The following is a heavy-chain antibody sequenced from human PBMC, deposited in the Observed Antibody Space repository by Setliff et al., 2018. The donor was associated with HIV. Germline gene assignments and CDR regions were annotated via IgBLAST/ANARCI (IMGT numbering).Heavy chain of an antibody. J-gene: IGHJ6*03. CDR2: TRNKVNSYTT. CDR1: GFTFSDHY. D-gene: IGHD3-10*01. CDR3: ARGRLLWSGSYYYYYMDV. V-gene: IGHV3-72*01. Sequence: GESLKISCAASGFTFSDHYMDWVRQAPGKGLEWVGRTRNKVNSYTTEYAASVKGRFTISRDDSKNSLYLQMNSLKNADTAVYYCARGRLLWSGSYYYYYMDVWGKGTTVTVSS.